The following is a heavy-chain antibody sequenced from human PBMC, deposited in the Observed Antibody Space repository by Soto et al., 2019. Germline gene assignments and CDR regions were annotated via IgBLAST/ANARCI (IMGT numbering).Heavy chain of an antibody. V-gene: IGHV4-4*07. J-gene: IGHJ6*02. CDR2: IYSDGST. D-gene: IGHD2-2*01. CDR3: RSSTSCYDESCVDV. Sequence: SETLSLTCTVSGGSIIGYYWSCIRQPARKGLEWIGRIYSDGSTHYNTSLKSRVTISVDTSKNHFSLELSSVTAADTAMYYCRSSTSCYDESCVDVWGQGTMVTVSS. CDR1: GGSIIGYY.